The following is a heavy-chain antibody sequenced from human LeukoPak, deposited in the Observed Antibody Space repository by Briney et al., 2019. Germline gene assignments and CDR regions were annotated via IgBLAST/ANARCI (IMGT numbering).Heavy chain of an antibody. CDR2: ISAYNGNT. D-gene: IGHD2-2*01. V-gene: IGHV1-18*01. CDR3: ARDRDIVVVPAVQTNDYYYGMDV. Sequence: GASVKVSCKASGYTFTSYGISWVRQAPGQGLEWMGWISAYNGNTNYAQKLQSRVTMTTDTSTSTAYMELRSLRSDDTAVYYCARDRDIVVVPAVQTNDYYYGMDVWGQGTTVTVSS. J-gene: IGHJ6*02. CDR1: GYTFTSYG.